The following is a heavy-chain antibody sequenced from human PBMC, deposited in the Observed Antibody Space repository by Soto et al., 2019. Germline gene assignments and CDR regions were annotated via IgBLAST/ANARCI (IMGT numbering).Heavy chain of an antibody. D-gene: IGHD3-3*01. CDR2: IKSKTDGGTT. CDR1: GFTFSNAW. CDR3: GRLNYDFWSGYLGDAFDI. V-gene: IGHV3-15*07. Sequence: GGSLRLSCAASGFTFSNAWMNWVRQAPGKGLEWVGRIKSKTDGGTTDYAAPVKGRFTISRDDSKNTLYLQMNSLKTEDTAVYYCGRLNYDFWSGYLGDAFDIWGQGTMVTVSS. J-gene: IGHJ3*02.